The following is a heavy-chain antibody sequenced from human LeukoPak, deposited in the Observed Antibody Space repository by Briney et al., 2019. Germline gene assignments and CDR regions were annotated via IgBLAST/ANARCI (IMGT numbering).Heavy chain of an antibody. J-gene: IGHJ4*02. V-gene: IGHV3-21*01. CDR1: GFTFSSYS. D-gene: IGHD1-26*01. CDR3: ARDGYRSYKIVGATDY. Sequence: PGGSLRLSCAASGFTFSSYSMNWVRQAPGKGLEWVSSISSSSSYIYYADSVKGRFTISRDNAKNSLYLQMNSLRAEDTAVYYCARDGYRSYKIVGATDYWGQGTLVTVSS. CDR2: ISSSSSYI.